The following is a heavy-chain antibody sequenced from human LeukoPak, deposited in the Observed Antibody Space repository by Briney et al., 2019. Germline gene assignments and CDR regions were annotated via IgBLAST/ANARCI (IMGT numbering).Heavy chain of an antibody. Sequence: GGSLRLSCAASGFTFSSYSMNWVRQAPGKGLEWVSSISSSSSYIYYADSVKGRFTISRDNAKNSLYLQMNSLRAEDTAVYYCAKERYSSSSIVWFDPWGQGTLVTVSS. CDR3: AKERYSSSSIVWFDP. CDR1: GFTFSSYS. D-gene: IGHD6-6*01. V-gene: IGHV3-21*01. CDR2: ISSSSSYI. J-gene: IGHJ5*02.